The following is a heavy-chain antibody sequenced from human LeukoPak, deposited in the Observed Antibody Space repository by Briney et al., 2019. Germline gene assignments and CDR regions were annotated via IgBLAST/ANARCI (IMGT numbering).Heavy chain of an antibody. V-gene: IGHV3-30*19. J-gene: IGHJ4*02. CDR2: IWYDGSNK. D-gene: IGHD6-19*01. CDR3: ARDKSSGCPFDY. CDR1: GFTFSSYG. Sequence: QPGGSLRPSCAASGFTFSSYGMHWVRQAPGKGLEWVAVIWYDGSNKYYADSVKGRFTISRDNSKNTLYLQMNSLRAEDTAVYYCARDKSSGCPFDYWGQGTLVTVSS.